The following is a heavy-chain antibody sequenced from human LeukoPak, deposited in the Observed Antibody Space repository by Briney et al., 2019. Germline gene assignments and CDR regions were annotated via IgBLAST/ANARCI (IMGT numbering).Heavy chain of an antibody. CDR1: GFTLSSYW. J-gene: IGHJ4*02. V-gene: IGHV3-74*01. CDR3: VSFYETY. D-gene: IGHD2/OR15-2a*01. CDR2: INSDGSWT. Sequence: PGGSLRLSCAASGFTLSSYWMHWVRQVPGKGLVWVSRINSDGSWTSYADSVKGRFTISKDNAKNTVYLQMNSLRAEDTAVYYCVSFYETYWGRGTLVTVSS.